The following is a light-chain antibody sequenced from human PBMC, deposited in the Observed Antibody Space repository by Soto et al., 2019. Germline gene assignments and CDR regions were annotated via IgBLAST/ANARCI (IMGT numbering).Light chain of an antibody. CDR2: DVS. CDR1: SSDVGGYNY. V-gene: IGLV2-14*01. Sequence: QSALTQPASVSGSPGQSITISCTGTSSDVGGYNYVSWYQQHPGKAPKLMIYDVSNRPSGVSNRFSGSKSGNTASLTISGLQAADEDDYYCSSYTSSGTLMVFGGGTKLTVL. J-gene: IGLJ2*01. CDR3: SSYTSSGTLMV.